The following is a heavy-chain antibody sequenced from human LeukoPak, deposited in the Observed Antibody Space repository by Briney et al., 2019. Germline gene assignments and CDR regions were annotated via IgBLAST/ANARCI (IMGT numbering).Heavy chain of an antibody. Sequence: SETLSLTCAVSGGSISSTSYYWTWNRQPPGKGLEWIGSISYSGSTYYNPSLKSRVTISVDTSKNQFSLKLTSVTAADTAVYYCARSWIQLWLGDLTFDYWGQGTLVTVPS. J-gene: IGHJ4*02. CDR3: ARSWIQLWLGDLTFDY. V-gene: IGHV4-39*01. CDR2: ISYSGST. CDR1: GGSISSTSYY. D-gene: IGHD5-18*01.